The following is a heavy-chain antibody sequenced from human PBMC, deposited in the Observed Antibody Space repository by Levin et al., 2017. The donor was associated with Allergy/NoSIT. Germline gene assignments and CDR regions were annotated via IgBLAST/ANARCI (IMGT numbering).Heavy chain of an antibody. CDR2: IYLSGST. J-gene: IGHJ4*02. D-gene: IGHD5-18*01. Sequence: KASETLSLTCAVSGGSISSGGYSWSWIRQPPGKGLEWIGNIYLSGSTYYNPSLKSRVTISVDRSKNQFSLNLSSVTAADTAVYYCAIVAGYSYGYYFDYWGQGTLVTVSS. V-gene: IGHV4-30-2*01. CDR3: AIVAGYSYGYYFDY. CDR1: GGSISSGGYS.